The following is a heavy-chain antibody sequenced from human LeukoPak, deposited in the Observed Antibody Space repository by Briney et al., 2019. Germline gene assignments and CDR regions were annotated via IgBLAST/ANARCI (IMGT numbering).Heavy chain of an antibody. V-gene: IGHV4-34*01. J-gene: IGHJ4*02. CDR1: GGSFSGYY. Sequence: PSETLSLTCAVYGGSFSGYYWSWIRQPPGKGLEWIGSIYYSGTAYYNPSLKSRVTLSVDTSKNRFSLKFNSVTAADTAVYYCARDQRGDYADYWGQGTLVTVSS. CDR2: IYYSGTA. CDR3: ARDQRGDYADY. D-gene: IGHD4-17*01.